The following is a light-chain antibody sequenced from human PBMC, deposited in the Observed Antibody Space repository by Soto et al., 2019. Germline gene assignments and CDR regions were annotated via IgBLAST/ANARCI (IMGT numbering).Light chain of an antibody. CDR1: QGISSY. Sequence: IPLTQSPSSLSAAVGDRVTITCRASQGISSYLAWYQQKLGKAPKLLIYDASTLQSGVPSRFSGSGSGTDFTLTISSLQPEDFVTYYCQQLNSFPFTFGPGTKVDIK. CDR3: QQLNSFPFT. CDR2: DAS. V-gene: IGKV1-9*01. J-gene: IGKJ3*01.